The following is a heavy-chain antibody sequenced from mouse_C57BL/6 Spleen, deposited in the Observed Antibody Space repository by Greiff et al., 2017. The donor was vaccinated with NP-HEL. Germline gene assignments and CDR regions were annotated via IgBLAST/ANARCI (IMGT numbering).Heavy chain of an antibody. CDR3: ARSLYYYGSSHWYFDV. CDR2: IYPRSGNT. CDR1: GYTFTSYG. Sequence: QVQLQQSGAELARPGASVKLSCKASGYTFTSYGISWVKQRPGQGLEWIGEIYPRSGNTYYNEKFKGKATLTADKSSSTAYMELRSLTSEDSAVYFCARSLYYYGSSHWYFDVWGTGTTVTVSS. V-gene: IGHV1-81*01. D-gene: IGHD1-1*01. J-gene: IGHJ1*03.